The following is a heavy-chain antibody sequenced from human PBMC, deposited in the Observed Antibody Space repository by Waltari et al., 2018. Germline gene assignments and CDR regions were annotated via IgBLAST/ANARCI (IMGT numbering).Heavy chain of an antibody. CDR2: INHSGST. D-gene: IGHD6-19*01. J-gene: IGHJ4*02. CDR3: ARQFSSGWYSEY. V-gene: IGHV4-34*01. Sequence: QVQLQQWGAGLLKPSETLSLTCAVYGGSFSGYYWSWIRQSPGKGREWIGEINHSGSTNYNPSLKRRVTITVDTSKNQFSLKVSSVTAADTAVYYCARQFSSGWYSEYWGQGTLVTVSS. CDR1: GGSFSGYY.